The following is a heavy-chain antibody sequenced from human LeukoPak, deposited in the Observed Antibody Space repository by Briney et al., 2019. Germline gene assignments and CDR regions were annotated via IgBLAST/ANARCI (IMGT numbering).Heavy chain of an antibody. CDR3: AKGASYYYRPEDP. CDR1: GFTFSSYG. Sequence: GGSLRLSCAASGFTFSSYGMHWVRQAPGKGLEWVAFIRYDGNDKYYADSVKGRFTISRDKSKNTLYLQMNSLRAEDTAVYYCAKGASYYYRPEDPWGQGTLVTVSS. D-gene: IGHD3-10*01. CDR2: IRYDGNDK. J-gene: IGHJ5*02. V-gene: IGHV3-30*02.